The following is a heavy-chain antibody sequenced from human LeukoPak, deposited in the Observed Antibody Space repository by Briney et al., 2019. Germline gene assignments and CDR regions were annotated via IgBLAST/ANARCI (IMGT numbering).Heavy chain of an antibody. Sequence: GRSLRLSCAASGFTFSSYGMHWVRQAPGKGLEWVAVIWYDGNNKYYADSVKGRFTISRDNSKNTLYLQMNSLRAEDTAVYYCARSTSSEYDIYHFDYWGQGTLVTVS. J-gene: IGHJ4*02. V-gene: IGHV3-33*01. CDR2: IWYDGNNK. D-gene: IGHD3-9*01. CDR1: GFTFSSYG. CDR3: ARSTSSEYDIYHFDY.